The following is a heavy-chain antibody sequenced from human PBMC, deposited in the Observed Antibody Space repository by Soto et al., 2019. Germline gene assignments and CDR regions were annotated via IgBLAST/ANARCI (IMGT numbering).Heavy chain of an antibody. CDR3: ARSRLGGKLPSYNWFDP. J-gene: IGHJ5*02. Sequence: QVQLVQSGAEVKKPGSSVKVSCKASGGTLRSYSISWVRQAPGQGLEWMGGIIPIFGTANYAQKFQGRVTIIADESTITAYMELTNLKSEDTAVYYCARSRLGGKLPSYNWFDPWGQGTRVTVSS. CDR1: GGTLRSYS. V-gene: IGHV1-69*01. CDR2: IIPIFGTA. D-gene: IGHD3-16*02.